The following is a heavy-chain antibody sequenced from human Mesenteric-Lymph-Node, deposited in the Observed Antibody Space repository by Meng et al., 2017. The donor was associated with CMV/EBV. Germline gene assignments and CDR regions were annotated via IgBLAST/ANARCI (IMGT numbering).Heavy chain of an antibody. CDR2: ISRGETTT. CDR3: ARGPPRYGMDV. J-gene: IGHJ6*02. V-gene: IGHV3-48*03. Sequence: GGSLRLSCAASGFTFSTYDMNWVRQAPGKGLEWVSFISRGETTTYYAESVQGRFTISRDNAKNTLYLQMNSLRGEDTAIYYCARGPPRYGMDVWGQGTTVTVSS. CDR1: GFTFSTYD.